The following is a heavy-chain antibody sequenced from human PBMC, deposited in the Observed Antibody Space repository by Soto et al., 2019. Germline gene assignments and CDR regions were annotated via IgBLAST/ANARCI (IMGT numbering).Heavy chain of an antibody. J-gene: IGHJ6*03. V-gene: IGHV1-8*01. D-gene: IGHD5-12*01. CDR2: MNPNSGNT. CDR1: GYTFTSYD. CDR3: ARGGGYAVSYYYYYTDV. Sequence: ASVKVSCKASGYTFTSYDINWVRQATGQGLEWMGWMNPNSGNTGYAQKFQGRVTMTRNTSISTAYMELSSLRSEDTAVYYCARGGGYAVSYYYYYTDVWGKGTTVTVSS.